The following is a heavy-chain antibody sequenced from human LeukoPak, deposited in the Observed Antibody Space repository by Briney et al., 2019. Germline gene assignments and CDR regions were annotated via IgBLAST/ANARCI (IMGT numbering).Heavy chain of an antibody. J-gene: IGHJ4*02. CDR2: INPNSGGT. V-gene: IGHV1-2*02. CDR1: VYTFTGYY. D-gene: IGHD6-13*01. Sequence: ASVTVSFKASVYTFTGYYMHWVRQAPGQGLEWMGWINPNSGGTNYAQKFQGRVTMTWDTSISTAYMELSRLTSGDTAVYYCARFTAAAGHDWGQGTLVTVSS. CDR3: ARFTAAAGHD.